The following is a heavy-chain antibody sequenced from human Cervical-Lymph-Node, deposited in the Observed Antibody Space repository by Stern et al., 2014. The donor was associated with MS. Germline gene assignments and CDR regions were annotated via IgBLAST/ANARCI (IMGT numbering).Heavy chain of an antibody. V-gene: IGHV3-21*01. CDR2: ISSSSSYI. J-gene: IGHJ6*02. CDR1: GFTFSSYS. Sequence: EVQLEESGGGLVKPGGSLRLSCAASGFTFSSYSMNWVRQAPGKGLEWVSSISSSSSYIYYADSVKGRFTISRDNAKNSLYLQMNSLRAEDTAVYYCARGMSYSYYYGMDVWGQGTTVTVSS. CDR3: ARGMSYSYYYGMDV. D-gene: IGHD4-11*01.